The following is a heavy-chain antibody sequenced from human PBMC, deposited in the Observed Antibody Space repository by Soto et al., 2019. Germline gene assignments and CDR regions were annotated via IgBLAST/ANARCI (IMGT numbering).Heavy chain of an antibody. CDR1: GGSISSYY. Sequence: SETLSLTCTLSGGSISSYYWSWIRQPPGKGLEWIGYIYYSGSTNYNPSLKSRVTISVDTSKNQFSLKLSSVTAADTAVYYCGRVWGGAFDFWGQGTMVTVSS. CDR2: IYYSGST. V-gene: IGHV4-59*01. CDR3: GRVWGGAFDF. J-gene: IGHJ3*01. D-gene: IGHD3-10*01.